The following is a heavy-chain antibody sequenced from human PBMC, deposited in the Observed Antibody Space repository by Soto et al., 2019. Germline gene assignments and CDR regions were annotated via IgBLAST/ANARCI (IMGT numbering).Heavy chain of an antibody. V-gene: IGHV4-34*01. J-gene: IGHJ6*02. CDR3: ARRFLNYGDYVYYGMDV. Sequence: QVQLQQWGAGLLKPSETLSLTCAVYGGSFSGYYWSWIRQPPGKGLEWIGEINHSGSTNYNPSLKSRVTISVDTSKNQFSLKLSSVTAADTAVYYCARRFLNYGDYVYYGMDVWGQGTTVTVSS. D-gene: IGHD4-17*01. CDR2: INHSGST. CDR1: GGSFSGYY.